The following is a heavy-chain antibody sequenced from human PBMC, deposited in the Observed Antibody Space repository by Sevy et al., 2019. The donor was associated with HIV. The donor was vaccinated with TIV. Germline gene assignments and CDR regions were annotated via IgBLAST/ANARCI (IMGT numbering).Heavy chain of an antibody. V-gene: IGHV3-7*01. Sequence: GGSLRLSCAASGFTFSSYWMSWVRQAPGKGLEWVANIKKVGSEKYYVDSVKGRFTISRDNAKNSLYLQMNSLRAEDTAVYYCARGAGFPIVVVTAEFDYWGQGTLVTVSS. CDR1: GFTFSSYW. J-gene: IGHJ4*02. CDR3: ARGAGFPIVVVTAEFDY. CDR2: IKKVGSEK. D-gene: IGHD2-21*02.